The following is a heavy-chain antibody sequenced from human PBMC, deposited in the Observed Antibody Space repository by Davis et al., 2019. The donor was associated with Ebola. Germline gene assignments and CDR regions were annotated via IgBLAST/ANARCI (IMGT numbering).Heavy chain of an antibody. CDR2: IKQDGSEK. D-gene: IGHD6-6*01. Sequence: GGSLRLSCAASGFTFSSYAMSWVRQAPGKGLEWVANIKQDGSEKYYVDSVKGRFTISRDNAKNSLYLQMNSLRAEDTAVYYCARDRGEYSSSSFDYWGQGTLVTVSS. CDR3: ARDRGEYSSSSFDY. J-gene: IGHJ4*02. V-gene: IGHV3-7*01. CDR1: GFTFSSYA.